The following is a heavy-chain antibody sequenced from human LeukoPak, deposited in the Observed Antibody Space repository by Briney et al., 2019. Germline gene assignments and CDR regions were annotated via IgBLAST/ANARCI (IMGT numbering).Heavy chain of an antibody. CDR1: GFTFSSYA. V-gene: IGHV3-64*01. D-gene: IGHD3-3*01. Sequence: GGSLRLSCAASGFTFSSYAMHWVRQAPGKGLEYVSAISSNGGSTYYANSVKGRFTISRDNSKNTLYLQMNSLRAEDTAVYYCAKANRDFYYGMDVWGQGTTVTVPS. J-gene: IGHJ6*02. CDR3: AKANRDFYYGMDV. CDR2: ISSNGGST.